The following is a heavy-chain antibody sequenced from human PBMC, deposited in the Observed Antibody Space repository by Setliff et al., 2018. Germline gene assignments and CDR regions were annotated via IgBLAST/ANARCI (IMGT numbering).Heavy chain of an antibody. CDR1: GGSIRSSTHY. CDR2: IYYTGDT. Sequence: SETLSLTCTVSGGSIRSSTHYWGWIRQSPGKGLEWIGSIYYTGDTWYKQSLEGRVTISVDTSKNQFSLGLTSVTAADTAVYYCARQAGLRGYYGSNSLYYFDFWGRGTLVTVSS. V-gene: IGHV4-39*01. J-gene: IGHJ4*01. D-gene: IGHD3-10*01. CDR3: ARQAGLRGYYGSNSLYYFDF.